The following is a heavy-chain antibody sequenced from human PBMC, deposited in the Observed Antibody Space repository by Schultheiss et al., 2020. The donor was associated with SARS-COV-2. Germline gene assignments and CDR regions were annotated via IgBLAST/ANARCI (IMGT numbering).Heavy chain of an antibody. CDR3: ARVRSYYDSSPDI. V-gene: IGHV3-66*01. Sequence: GESLKISCAAFGFTFNDYYMSWIRQAPGKGLEWVSVIYSGGSTYYADSVKGRFTISRDNSKNTLYLQMNSLRAEDTAVYYCARVRSYYDSSPDIWGQGTMVTVSS. D-gene: IGHD3-22*01. CDR1: GFTFNDYY. CDR2: IYSGGST. J-gene: IGHJ3*02.